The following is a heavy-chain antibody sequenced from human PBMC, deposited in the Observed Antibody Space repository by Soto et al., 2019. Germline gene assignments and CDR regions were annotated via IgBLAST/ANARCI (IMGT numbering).Heavy chain of an antibody. D-gene: IGHD2-21*01. Sequence: QVQLQESGPGLVKPSETLSLTCTVAGGSLTDHYWNWFRQSPVKGLHWIGYVYYSGGTNYNPSLKSRVTMSVDSARNQFSLNCRSVTAADTAVYYCAGGNDWKSSTLDIWGQGTMVSVSS. CDR2: VYYSGGT. CDR1: GGSLTDHY. CDR3: AGGNDWKSSTLDI. V-gene: IGHV4-59*11. J-gene: IGHJ3*02.